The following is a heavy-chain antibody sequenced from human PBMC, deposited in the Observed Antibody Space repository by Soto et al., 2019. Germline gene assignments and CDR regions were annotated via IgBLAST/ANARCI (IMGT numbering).Heavy chain of an antibody. CDR1: GYTFTSYG. CDR2: ISAYNGNT. J-gene: IGHJ4*02. D-gene: IGHD3-22*01. Sequence: ASVKVSCKASGYTFTSYGISWVRQAPGQGLEWMGWISAYNGNTNYAQKLQGRVTMTTETSTRTAYMELRSLRSDDTAVYYCARTLYDSSGYSLFDYWGQGTLVTVSS. V-gene: IGHV1-18*01. CDR3: ARTLYDSSGYSLFDY.